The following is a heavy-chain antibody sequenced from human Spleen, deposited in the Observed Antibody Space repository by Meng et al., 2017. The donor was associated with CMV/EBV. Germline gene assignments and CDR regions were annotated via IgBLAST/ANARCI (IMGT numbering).Heavy chain of an antibody. V-gene: IGHV3-21*04. CDR1: GFTLSTYS. CDR3: ARGEGPHRRFDP. CDR2: ISGSSSYI. Sequence: GESLKISCAVSGFTLSTYSMNWVRQAPGKGLEWVSSISGSSSYIYYADSVRGRFTISRDNANNLVWLQMNSLRAEDTAVYYCARGEGPHRRFDPWGQGTLVTVSS. D-gene: IGHD1-26*01. J-gene: IGHJ5*02.